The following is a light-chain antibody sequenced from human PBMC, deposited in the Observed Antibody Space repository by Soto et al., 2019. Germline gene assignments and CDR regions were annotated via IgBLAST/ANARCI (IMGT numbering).Light chain of an antibody. V-gene: IGKV1-5*03. CDR3: QQYSGSSPWT. CDR1: QSVSTR. CDR2: KAS. J-gene: IGKJ1*01. Sequence: TQSPGTLSLSPGERATLSCRASQSVSTRYLAWYQQKPGTAPKLLIYKASNLESGVPSRFSGSGSGTEFTLTISSLQPDDFATYYCQQYSGSSPWTFGQGTRVEIK.